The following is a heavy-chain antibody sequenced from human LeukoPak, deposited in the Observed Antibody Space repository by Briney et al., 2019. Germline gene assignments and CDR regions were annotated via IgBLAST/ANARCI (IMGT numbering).Heavy chain of an antibody. CDR3: ARDGEMATHLFDY. Sequence: ASVKVSCKASGYTFTSYYMHWVRQAPGQGLEWMGIINPSGGSTSYPQKFLGRVTMTRDTSTSTVYMELTGLRSEDTAVYYCARDGEMATHLFDYWGQGTLVTVS. CDR1: GYTFTSYY. D-gene: IGHD5-24*01. V-gene: IGHV1-46*01. J-gene: IGHJ4*02. CDR2: INPSGGST.